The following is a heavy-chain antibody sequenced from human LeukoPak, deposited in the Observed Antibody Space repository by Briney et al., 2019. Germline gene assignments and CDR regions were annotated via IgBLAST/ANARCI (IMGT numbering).Heavy chain of an antibody. V-gene: IGHV1-46*01. CDR1: GYTFTSYY. CDR2: INPSGGST. J-gene: IGHJ4*02. Sequence: ASVKVSCKASGYTFTSYYMHWVRQAPGQGLEWMGIINPSGGSTSYAQKFQGRVTMTRDTSTSTVYMELSSLRSEDTAVYYCARVKGTSRETRLAYCGGDCYSFDYWGQGTLVTVS. CDR3: ARVKGTSRETRLAYCGGDCYSFDY. D-gene: IGHD2-21*02.